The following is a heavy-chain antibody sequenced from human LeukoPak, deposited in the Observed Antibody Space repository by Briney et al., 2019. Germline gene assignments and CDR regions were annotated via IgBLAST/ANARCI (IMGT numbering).Heavy chain of an antibody. CDR1: GGSISSYY. CDR2: IYYSGST. CDR3: ARGERGYSSHAFDI. V-gene: IGHV4-59*01. D-gene: IGHD5-18*01. Sequence: SETLSLTCTVSGGSISSYYWSWIRQPPGKGLEWIGYIYYSGSTNYNPSLKSRVIISVDTSKNQFSLKLSSVTAADTAVYYCARGERGYSSHAFDIWGQGTMVTVSS. J-gene: IGHJ3*02.